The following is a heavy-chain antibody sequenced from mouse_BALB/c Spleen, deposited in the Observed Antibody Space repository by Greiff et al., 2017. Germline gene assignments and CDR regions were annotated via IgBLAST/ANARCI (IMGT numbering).Heavy chain of an antibody. J-gene: IGHJ4*01. CDR2: IWAGGST. CDR1: GFSLTSYG. Sequence: VKLVESGPGLVAPSQSLSITCTVSGFSLTSYGVHWVRQPPGKGLEWLGVIWAGGSTNYNSALMSRLSISKDNSKSQVFLKMNSLQTDDTAMYYCARDRYGSRFAMDYWGQGTSGTVSS. V-gene: IGHV2-9*02. D-gene: IGHD1-1*01. CDR3: ARDRYGSRFAMDY.